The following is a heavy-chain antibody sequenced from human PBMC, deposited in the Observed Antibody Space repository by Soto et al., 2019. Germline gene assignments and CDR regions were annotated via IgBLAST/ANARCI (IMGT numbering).Heavy chain of an antibody. CDR1: VYSICSGYY. V-gene: IGHV4-38-2*02. J-gene: IGHJ6*02. CDR3: ARDSPGAAAGRPRPYYYYGMDV. D-gene: IGHD6-13*01. Sequence: SDAPSLICAVSVYSICSGYYWGWIRQPPGKGLEWIGSIYHSGSTYYNPSLKSRVTISVDTSKNQFSLKLSSVTAADTAVYYCARDSPGAAAGRPRPYYYYGMDVWGQGTTVTVSS. CDR2: IYHSGST.